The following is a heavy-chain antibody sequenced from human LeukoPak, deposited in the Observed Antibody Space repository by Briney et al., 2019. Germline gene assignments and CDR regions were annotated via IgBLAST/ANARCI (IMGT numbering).Heavy chain of an antibody. CDR3: ARVARRQYYYHYMDV. Sequence: PSETLSLTCAVYGGSFSGYYWSWIRQPPGKGLEWIGEINHSGSTNYNPSLKSRVTISVDTSKNQFSLKLSSVTAADTAVYYCARVARRQYYYHYMDVWGKGTTVTVSS. CDR1: GGSFSGYY. V-gene: IGHV4-34*01. J-gene: IGHJ6*03. CDR2: INHSGST. D-gene: IGHD5-12*01.